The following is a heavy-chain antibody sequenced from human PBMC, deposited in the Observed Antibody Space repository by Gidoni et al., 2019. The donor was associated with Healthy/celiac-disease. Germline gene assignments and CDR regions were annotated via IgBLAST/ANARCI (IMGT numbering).Heavy chain of an antibody. CDR3: XRSDXXTRXXX. CDR1: GGSLSSGSYY. Sequence: QVQLQESGPGLVKPSQTLSLTCTXSGGSLSSGSYYWSWIRQPTGKGLEWIGRIYTSGSTNYNPXLKSRVTISVXXSKXXXSLXXSSXXXADXXXYXXXRSDXXTRXXXWGXXTL. CDR2: IYTSGST. J-gene: IGHJ2*01. V-gene: IGHV4-61*02.